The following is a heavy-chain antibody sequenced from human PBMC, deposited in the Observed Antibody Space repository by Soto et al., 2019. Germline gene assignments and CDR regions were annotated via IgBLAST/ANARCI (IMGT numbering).Heavy chain of an antibody. J-gene: IGHJ6*02. V-gene: IGHV3-48*03. Sequence: PGGSLRLSCAASGFILSSYEVNWVRQAPGKGLEWVSYISSTGSIIYYADSVKGRFTISRDNAKNSLYLQLNSLRAEDTAVYYCARGKQPLICKSYGMDVWRQGSTVTVSS. CDR2: ISSTGSII. D-gene: IGHD2-2*01. CDR1: GFILSSYE. CDR3: ARGKQPLICKSYGMDV.